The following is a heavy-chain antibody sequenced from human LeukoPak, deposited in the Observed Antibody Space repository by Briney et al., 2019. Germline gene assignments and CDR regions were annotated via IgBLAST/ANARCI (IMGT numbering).Heavy chain of an antibody. CDR2: IYNSGST. V-gene: IGHV4-59*01. Sequence: PSETLSLTCTVSGGSISSFYWGWIRHPPGKGLEWIGYIYNSGSTDYNPSLKSRVTISVDTSKNQFSLKLSSVTAADTAVYYCARDVGGGPFFDYWGQGTLVTVSP. CDR3: ARDVGGGPFFDY. CDR1: GGSISSFY. J-gene: IGHJ4*02. D-gene: IGHD2-15*01.